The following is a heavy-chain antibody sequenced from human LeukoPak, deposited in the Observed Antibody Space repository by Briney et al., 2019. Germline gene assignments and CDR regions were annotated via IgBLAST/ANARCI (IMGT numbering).Heavy chain of an antibody. CDR1: GFTFSSYW. Sequence: PGGSLRLSCAASGFTFSSYWMSWVRQAPGKGLEWVANIKQDGSEKYYVDSVKGRFTISRDNAKNSLYLQMNSLRAEDTAVYYCARATDYYYCYYMDVWGRGTTVTVSS. V-gene: IGHV3-7*01. CDR2: IKQDGSEK. J-gene: IGHJ6*03. CDR3: ARATDYYYCYYMDV.